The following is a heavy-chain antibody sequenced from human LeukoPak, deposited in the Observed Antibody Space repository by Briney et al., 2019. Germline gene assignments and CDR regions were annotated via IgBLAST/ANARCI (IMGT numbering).Heavy chain of an antibody. CDR2: IYHSGST. CDR1: GGSISSGGYS. D-gene: IGHD3-3*01. Sequence: SQTLSLTCAVSGGSISSGGYSWSWIRQPPGKGLEWIGYIYHSGSTYYNPSLKSRVTISVDRSKNQFSLKLSSVTAADTAVYYCARGGYDFWSGPLYGMDVWGQGTTVTVSS. V-gene: IGHV4-30-2*01. J-gene: IGHJ6*02. CDR3: ARGGYDFWSGPLYGMDV.